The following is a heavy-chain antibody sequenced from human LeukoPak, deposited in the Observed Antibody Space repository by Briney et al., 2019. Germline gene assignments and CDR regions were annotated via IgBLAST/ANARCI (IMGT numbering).Heavy chain of an antibody. CDR2: ISGSGGST. CDR1: GFTFSSYG. J-gene: IGHJ5*02. V-gene: IGHV3-23*01. D-gene: IGHD7-27*01. CDR3: ARPTWGNWFDP. Sequence: GGTLRLSCAASGFTFSSYGMSWVRQAPGKGLEWVSAISGSGGSTYYADSVKGRFTISRDNSKNTLYLQMNSLRAEDTAVYYCARPTWGNWFDPWGQGTLVTVSS.